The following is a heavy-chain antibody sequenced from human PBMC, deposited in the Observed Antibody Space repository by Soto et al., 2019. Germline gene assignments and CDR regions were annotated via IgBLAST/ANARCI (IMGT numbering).Heavy chain of an antibody. CDR2: IYTSGST. CDR1: GGSISSYY. Sequence: SETLSLTCTVSGGSISSYYWSWIRQPAGKGLEWIGRIYTSGSTNYNPSLKSRVTMSVDTSKNQSSLKLSSVTAADTAVYYCARDTVAGTTYYFDYWGQGTLVTVSS. V-gene: IGHV4-4*07. D-gene: IGHD6-19*01. J-gene: IGHJ4*02. CDR3: ARDTVAGTTYYFDY.